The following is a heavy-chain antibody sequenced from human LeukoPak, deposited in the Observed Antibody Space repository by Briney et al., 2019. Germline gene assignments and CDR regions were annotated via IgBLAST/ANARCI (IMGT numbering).Heavy chain of an antibody. V-gene: IGHV1-2*04. CDR2: INPNSGGT. CDR1: GYTFTGYY. D-gene: IGHD5-12*01. CDR3: ARWYSGYDALVAFDI. Sequence: GASVKVSCKASGYTFTGYYMHWVRQAPGQGLEWMGWINPNSGGTNYAQKFQGWVTMTRDTSISTAYMEPSRLRSDDTAVYYCARWYSGYDALVAFDIWGQGTMVTVSS. J-gene: IGHJ3*02.